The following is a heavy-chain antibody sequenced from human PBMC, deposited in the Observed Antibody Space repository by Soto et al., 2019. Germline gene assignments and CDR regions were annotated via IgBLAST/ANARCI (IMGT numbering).Heavy chain of an antibody. J-gene: IGHJ4*02. CDR3: AYGSGSYYLDYFDW. CDR2: LSAGGGNT. CDR1: GFTFSSYA. V-gene: IGHV3-23*01. D-gene: IGHD3-10*01. Sequence: EVQLLESGGGLVQPGGSLRLSCTASGFTFSSYAMTWVRQAPGKGLEWVSALSAGGGNTYYADSVKGRFTISRDNSKDTLFLQMHSLRAEDTALYYCAYGSGSYYLDYFDWWGQGTLVTVSS.